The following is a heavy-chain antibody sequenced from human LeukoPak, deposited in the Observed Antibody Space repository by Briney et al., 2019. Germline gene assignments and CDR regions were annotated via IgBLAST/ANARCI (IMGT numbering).Heavy chain of an antibody. D-gene: IGHD5-18*01. CDR2: VSGSGDSA. J-gene: IGHJ4*02. Sequence: GSLRLSCAASGFTFSSYAMSWVRQAPGKGLEWVSAVSGSGDSAYYADSVKGRFTISRDNSKNTLYLQMNSLRAEDTAIYYCAKAAYSYGDFDYWGQGTLVTVSS. CDR1: GFTFSSYA. V-gene: IGHV3-23*01. CDR3: AKAAYSYGDFDY.